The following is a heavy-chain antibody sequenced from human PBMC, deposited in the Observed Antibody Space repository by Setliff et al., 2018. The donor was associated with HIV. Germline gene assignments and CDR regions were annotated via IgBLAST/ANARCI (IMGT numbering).Heavy chain of an antibody. Sequence: PSEPLSLTCTVSGNSITRDYQWGWIRQPPGKGLEWIVSIYHTGSTYYNPSLKSRVTMSVDTSKNQFSLKLISVTAADTAVYYCARLFQWMSYGFDIWGQGTMVTVSS. V-gene: IGHV4-38-2*02. CDR3: ARLFQWMSYGFDI. CDR2: IYHTGST. CDR1: GNSITRDYQ. D-gene: IGHD5-12*01. J-gene: IGHJ3*02.